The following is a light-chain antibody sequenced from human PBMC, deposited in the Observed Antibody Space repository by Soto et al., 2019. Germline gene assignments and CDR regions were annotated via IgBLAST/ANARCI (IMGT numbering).Light chain of an antibody. CDR2: GDT. Sequence: QSALTQPASVSGSPGQSIAISCTGTSSDVGGSTHVSWYQHHPGEAPKLIIYGDTNRPSGVSDRFSGSKSGNTASLTISGLQAGDEADYYCNSYTSSRAYVFGIGTKVTVL. CDR3: NSYTSSRAYV. V-gene: IGLV2-14*01. CDR1: SSDVGGSTH. J-gene: IGLJ1*01.